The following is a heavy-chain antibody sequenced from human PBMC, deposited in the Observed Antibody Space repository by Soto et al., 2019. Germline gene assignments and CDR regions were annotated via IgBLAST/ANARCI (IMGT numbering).Heavy chain of an antibody. CDR1: GGSISGYY. CDR3: AKYRRADAEGYRLDF. Sequence: SETLSLTCTLSGGSISGYYLSWIRQPPGKGLECIGYVYYSGSTKYNPSLESRVTISVDMSNNQFSLMLTSVTAADTAVYYCAKYRRADAEGYRLDFWGQGTLVTVSS. V-gene: IGHV4-59*01. CDR2: VYYSGST. D-gene: IGHD5-12*01. J-gene: IGHJ4*02.